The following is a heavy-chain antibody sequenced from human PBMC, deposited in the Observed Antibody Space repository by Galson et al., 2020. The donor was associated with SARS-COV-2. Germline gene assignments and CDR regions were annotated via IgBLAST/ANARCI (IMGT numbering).Heavy chain of an antibody. D-gene: IGHD4-17*01. CDR1: GLPFGRYA. CDR2: ISGRGGGT. V-gene: IGHV3-23*01. J-gene: IGHJ4*02. CDR3: AKDQGSDYGDQFDY. Sequence: GGSLRISCAASGLPFGRYAMGWVRQAPGKRLERVSAISGRGGGTYYADSVKGRFAISRDNSKNTLYLQMNSLRAEDTAVYDCAKDQGSDYGDQFDYWGQGTLVTVSS.